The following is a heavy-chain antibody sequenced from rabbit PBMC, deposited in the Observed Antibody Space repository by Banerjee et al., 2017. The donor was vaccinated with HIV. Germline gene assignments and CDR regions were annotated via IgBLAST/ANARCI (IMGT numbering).Heavy chain of an antibody. Sequence: QEQLMESGGGLVQPGGSLALTCKASGFSFSSSDYICWVRQAPGKGLEWISCIAGSSSGFTYSATWAKGRFTISKTSSTTVTLQMTSLTAADTATYFCARDTGSSFSSYGMDLWGPGTLVTVS. V-gene: IGHV1S45*01. CDR1: GFSFSSSDY. CDR3: ARDTGSSFSSYGMDL. J-gene: IGHJ6*01. CDR2: IAGSSSGFT. D-gene: IGHD8-1*01.